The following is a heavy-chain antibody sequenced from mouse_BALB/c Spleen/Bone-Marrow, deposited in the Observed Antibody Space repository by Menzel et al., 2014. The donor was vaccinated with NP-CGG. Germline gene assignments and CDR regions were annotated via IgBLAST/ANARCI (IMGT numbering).Heavy chain of an antibody. J-gene: IGHJ3*01. CDR1: GYTFTDYN. Sequence: VQLKESGPELVKPGASVKISCKASGYTFTDYNMHWVKQSHGKSLEWIGYIYPYNGGTGYNQKFKSKATLTVDNSSSTAYMELRSLTSEDSAVYYCARRGGYDGYYGLAYWGQGTLVTVSA. V-gene: IGHV1S29*02. CDR2: IYPYNGGT. CDR3: ARRGGYDGYYGLAY. D-gene: IGHD2-3*01.